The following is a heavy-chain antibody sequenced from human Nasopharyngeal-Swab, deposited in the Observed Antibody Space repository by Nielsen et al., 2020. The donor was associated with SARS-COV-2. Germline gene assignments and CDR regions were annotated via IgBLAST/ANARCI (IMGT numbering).Heavy chain of an antibody. CDR2: LYSGGST. CDR3: ARVRDESSGYFYDMDV. Sequence: GESLKISCAASGFTVSSNYMTWVRQAPGKGLEWVSVLYSGGSTYYADSVKGRFTISRHNSKNTLYLQVNSLRAEDTAVYYCARVRDESSGYFYDMDVWGQGTTVTVSS. CDR1: GFTVSSNY. J-gene: IGHJ6*02. D-gene: IGHD3-22*01. V-gene: IGHV3-53*04.